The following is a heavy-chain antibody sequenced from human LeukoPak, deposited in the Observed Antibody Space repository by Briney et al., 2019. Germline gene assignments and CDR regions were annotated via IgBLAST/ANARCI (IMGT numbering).Heavy chain of an antibody. D-gene: IGHD6-19*01. CDR2: IYSGGST. J-gene: IGHJ4*02. V-gene: IGHV3-66*01. Sequence: SGGSLRPSCAASGFTVSSNYMSWVRQAPGKGLEWVSVIYSGGSTYYADSVKGRFTISRDNSKNTLYLQMNSLRAEDTAVYYCARSRAVAGRVDYWGQGTLVTVSS. CDR1: GFTVSSNY. CDR3: ARSRAVAGRVDY.